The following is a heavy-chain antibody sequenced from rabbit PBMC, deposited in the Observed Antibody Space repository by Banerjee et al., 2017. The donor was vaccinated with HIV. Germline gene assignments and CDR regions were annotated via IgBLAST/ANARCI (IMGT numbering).Heavy chain of an antibody. CDR1: GFSFSNKYV. Sequence: QEQLEESGGDLVKPEGSLTITCTASGFSFSNKYVMCWVRQAPGKGLEWIGIIYVGKDITDYASWVNGRFTISSDNAQNTVDLQMNSLTEADTATYFCARDLAGVIGWNFGLWGQGTLVTVS. D-gene: IGHD4-1*01. CDR3: ARDLAGVIGWNFGL. V-gene: IGHV1S45*01. CDR2: IYVGKDIT. J-gene: IGHJ3*01.